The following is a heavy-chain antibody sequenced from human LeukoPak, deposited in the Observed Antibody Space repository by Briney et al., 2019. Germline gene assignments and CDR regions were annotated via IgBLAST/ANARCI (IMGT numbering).Heavy chain of an antibody. Sequence: SETLSLTCAVYGGSFSGYYWSWIRQPPGKGLEWIGEINHSGSTNYDPSLKSRVTISVDTSKNQFSLKLSSVTAADTAVYYCARRELGTDYWGQGTLVTVSS. J-gene: IGHJ4*02. V-gene: IGHV4-34*01. CDR2: INHSGST. D-gene: IGHD6-6*01. CDR3: ARRELGTDY. CDR1: GGSFSGYY.